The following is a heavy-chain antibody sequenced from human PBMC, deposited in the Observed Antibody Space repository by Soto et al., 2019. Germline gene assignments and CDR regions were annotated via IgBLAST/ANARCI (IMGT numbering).Heavy chain of an antibody. Sequence: GGSLRLSCTASGFTFRDYAMSWVRQAPGKGLEWVGFIRSKAYGGTTDYAASVKARFTISRDDSKSIAYLQMNSLKTEDTAVYYCIRGATHYYYYRMDVWGQGTTVTVSS. CDR1: GFTFRDYA. CDR3: IRGATHYYYYRMDV. V-gene: IGHV3-49*04. D-gene: IGHD5-12*01. J-gene: IGHJ6*02. CDR2: IRSKAYGGTT.